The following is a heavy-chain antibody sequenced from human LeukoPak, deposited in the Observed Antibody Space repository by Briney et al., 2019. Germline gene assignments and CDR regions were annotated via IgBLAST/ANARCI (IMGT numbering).Heavy chain of an antibody. CDR2: IGGSGGST. CDR1: GFTFSSYA. Sequence: GGSLRLSCAASGFTFSSYAMSWVRQAPGKGLEWVSVIGGSGGSTYYADSVKGRFTISRDSSRNTLFLHMNTLRAEDTAIYYCAKDRTVGASYWYFDLWGRGTLVTVSS. V-gene: IGHV3-23*01. CDR3: AKDRTVGASYWYFDL. D-gene: IGHD1-26*01. J-gene: IGHJ2*01.